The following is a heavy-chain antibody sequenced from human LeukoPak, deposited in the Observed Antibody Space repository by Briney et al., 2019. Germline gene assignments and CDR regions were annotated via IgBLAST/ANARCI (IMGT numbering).Heavy chain of an antibody. D-gene: IGHD2-21*02. V-gene: IGHV4-59*01. J-gene: IGHJ4*02. CDR2: IYYSGST. CDR1: GGSISSYY. Sequence: SETLSLTCTVSGGSISSYYWSWIRQPPGKGLEWIGYIYYSGSTNYNPSLKSRVTISVDTSKNQFSLKLSSVTAADTAVYYCARLTATSSFDYWGQGTLVTVSS. CDR3: ARLTATSSFDY.